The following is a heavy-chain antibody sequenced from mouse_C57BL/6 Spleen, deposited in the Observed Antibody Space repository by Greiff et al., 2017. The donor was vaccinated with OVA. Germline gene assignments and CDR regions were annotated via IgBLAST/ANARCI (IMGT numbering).Heavy chain of an antibody. J-gene: IGHJ1*03. CDR1: GFTFSDYG. V-gene: IGHV5-17*01. Sequence: EVQVVESGGGLVKPGGSLKLSCAASGFTFSDYGMHWVRQAPEKGLEWVAYISSGSSTIYYADTVKGRLTISRDNAKNTLFLQMTSLRSEDTAMYYCARPYYGNYWYFDVWGTGTTVTVSS. D-gene: IGHD2-10*01. CDR2: ISSGSSTI. CDR3: ARPYYGNYWYFDV.